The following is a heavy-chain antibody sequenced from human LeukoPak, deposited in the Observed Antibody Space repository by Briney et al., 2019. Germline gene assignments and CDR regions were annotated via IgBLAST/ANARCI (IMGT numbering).Heavy chain of an antibody. V-gene: IGHV3-64D*06. J-gene: IGHJ5*01. CDR3: VKDGRGSSSWYGS. Sequence: GGSLRLSCSASEFTFSSYSMHWVRQAPGKGLEFVSGISSDGDSTVYADSMKGRLTISRDNSKNTLYLQMNSLIPEDTSVYYCVKDGRGSSSWYGSWGQGTLVTVSS. D-gene: IGHD1-26*01. CDR2: ISSDGDST. CDR1: EFTFSSYS.